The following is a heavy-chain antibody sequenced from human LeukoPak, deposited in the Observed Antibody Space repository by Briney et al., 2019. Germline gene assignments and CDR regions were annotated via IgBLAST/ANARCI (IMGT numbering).Heavy chain of an antibody. CDR3: AQITGGG. J-gene: IGHJ4*02. V-gene: IGHV2-70*04. D-gene: IGHD7-27*01. Sequence: SGPSLVKPTQTLTLTFTFSGFSFRSRGIRVSWIRHPPGKALEWLARIDWNDDKFYSTSLKTRLSISRDTSKNQVVLTMTNMDPADTATYYCAQITGGGWGQGTLVTVSS. CDR2: IDWNDDK. CDR1: GFSFRSRGIR.